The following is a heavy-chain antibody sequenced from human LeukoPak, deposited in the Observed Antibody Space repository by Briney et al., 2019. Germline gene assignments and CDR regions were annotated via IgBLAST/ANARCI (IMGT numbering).Heavy chain of an antibody. CDR1: GYTFTGYY. J-gene: IGHJ5*02. V-gene: IGHV1-2*02. Sequence: ASVKVSCKASGYTFTGYYMHWVRQAPGQGLEWMGWISPNSGGTNYAQKFQGRVTMTRDTSISTAYMELSRLRSDDTAVYYCTRDLPSSSCPSAGVSGWFDPWGQGTLVTVSS. CDR2: ISPNSGGT. CDR3: TRDLPSSSCPSAGVSGWFDP. D-gene: IGHD6-13*01.